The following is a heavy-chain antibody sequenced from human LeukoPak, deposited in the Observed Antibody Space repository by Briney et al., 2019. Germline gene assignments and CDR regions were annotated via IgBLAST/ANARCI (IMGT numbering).Heavy chain of an antibody. Sequence: ASVKVSCKASGYTSTSYYMHWVRQAPGQGLEWMGIINPSGGSTSYAQKFQGRVTMTRDTSTSTVYMELSSLRSEDTAVYYCARDSVDTAMVIAELFYWGQGTLVTVSS. V-gene: IGHV1-46*01. CDR2: INPSGGST. CDR1: GYTSTSYY. CDR3: ARDSVDTAMVIAELFY. D-gene: IGHD5-18*01. J-gene: IGHJ4*02.